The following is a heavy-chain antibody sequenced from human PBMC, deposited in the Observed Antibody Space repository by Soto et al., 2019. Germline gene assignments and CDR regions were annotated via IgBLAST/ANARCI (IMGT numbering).Heavy chain of an antibody. CDR1: GGSISSYY. CDR2: IYYSGST. J-gene: IGHJ4*02. Sequence: SETLSLTCTVSGGSISSYYWSWIRQPPGKGLEWIGYIYYSGSTYYSPSLKSRVTISLDTSKNQFSLNLRSVTAADTAVYYCASMGYHYGSGSYPLDYWGQGTLVTVSS. V-gene: IGHV4-59*08. D-gene: IGHD3-10*01. CDR3: ASMGYHYGSGSYPLDY.